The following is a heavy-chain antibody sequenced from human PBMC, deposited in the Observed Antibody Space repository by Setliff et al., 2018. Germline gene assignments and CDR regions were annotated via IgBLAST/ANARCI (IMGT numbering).Heavy chain of an antibody. D-gene: IGHD2-2*01. CDR2: IYDSGSI. J-gene: IGHJ4*01. V-gene: IGHV4-31*03. CDR3: AREGAVDSSYDY. Sequence: PSETLSLTCTVSGASISSGEYYWTWIRQRPGKDLEWIGYIYDSGSIYRNPSLKGRMTISRHTSKNQFSLEMDSLTDADTAVYYCAREGAVDSSYDYWGQGA. CDR1: GASISSGEYY.